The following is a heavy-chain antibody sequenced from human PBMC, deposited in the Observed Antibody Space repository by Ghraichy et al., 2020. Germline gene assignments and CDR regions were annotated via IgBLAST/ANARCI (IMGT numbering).Heavy chain of an antibody. Sequence: ESLNISCAASGFTFSNYAMNWVRQAPGKGLEWVSAISGSGGSAHYTDSVKGRFTISRDNSKNTLYLQMNSLRAEDTAVYYCAKTGSVTIFGVVIMHFDFWGQGTLVTVSS. CDR1: GFTFSNYA. V-gene: IGHV3-23*01. CDR2: ISGSGGSA. J-gene: IGHJ4*02. D-gene: IGHD3-3*01. CDR3: AKTGSVTIFGVVIMHFDF.